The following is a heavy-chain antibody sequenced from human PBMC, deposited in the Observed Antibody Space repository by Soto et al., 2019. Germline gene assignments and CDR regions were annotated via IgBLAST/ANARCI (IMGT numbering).Heavy chain of an antibody. CDR1: GGSFSGYY. J-gene: IGHJ4*02. D-gene: IGHD2-15*01. Sequence: SETLSLTCAVYGGSFSGYYWSWIRQPPGKGLEWIGEINHSGSTNYNPSLKSRVTISVDTSKNQFSLKLSSVTAADTAVYYCARDDATGIFDYSGQGTLVTLSS. CDR2: INHSGST. V-gene: IGHV4-34*01. CDR3: ARDDATGIFDY.